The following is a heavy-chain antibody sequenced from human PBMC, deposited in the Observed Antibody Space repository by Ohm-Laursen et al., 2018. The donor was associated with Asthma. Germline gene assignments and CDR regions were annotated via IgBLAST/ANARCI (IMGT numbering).Heavy chain of an antibody. V-gene: IGHV1-3*01. CDR2: INAGNGNT. J-gene: IGHJ4*02. CDR1: GYTFTSYA. D-gene: IGHD3-22*01. Sequence: SSVKVSCKASGYTFTSYAMHWVRQAPGQRLEWMGWINAGNGNTKYSQKFQGRVTITRDTSASTAYMELSSLRSEDTAVYYCAINYYDSSGYYSPFDYWGQGTLVTVSS. CDR3: AINYYDSSGYYSPFDY.